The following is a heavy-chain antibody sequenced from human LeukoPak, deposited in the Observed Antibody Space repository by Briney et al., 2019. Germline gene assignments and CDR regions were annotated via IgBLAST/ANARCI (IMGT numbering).Heavy chain of an antibody. Sequence: PSETLSLTCAVYGGSFSGYYWSWIRQPPGKGLEWIGEMYLSETTHSNPSVKSRVTISIDKSKNQFFLNLSSVTAADTAVYYCAGLVGRYSSGLYYYYFDYWGQGTLVTVSS. V-gene: IGHV4-34*01. J-gene: IGHJ4*02. CDR3: AGLVGRYSSGLYYYYFDY. CDR2: MYLSETT. CDR1: GGSFSGYY. D-gene: IGHD3-22*01.